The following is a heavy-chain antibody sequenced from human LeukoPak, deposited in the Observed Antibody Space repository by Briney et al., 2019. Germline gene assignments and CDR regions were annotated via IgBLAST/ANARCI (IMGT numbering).Heavy chain of an antibody. CDR3: ARHGSLYGSNYFDY. J-gene: IGHJ4*02. Sequence: SETLSLTCTVSGGSISSYYWSWIRQPPGKGLEWIGSIYHSGSTYYNPSLKSRVTISVDTSKNQFSLKLSSVTAADTAVYYCARHGSLYGSNYFDYWGQGTLVTVSS. D-gene: IGHD4-23*01. V-gene: IGHV4-59*08. CDR1: GGSISSYY. CDR2: IYHSGST.